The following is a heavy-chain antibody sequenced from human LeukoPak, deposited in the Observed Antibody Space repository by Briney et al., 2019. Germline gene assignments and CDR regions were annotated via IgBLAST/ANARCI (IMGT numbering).Heavy chain of an antibody. D-gene: IGHD3-3*01. J-gene: IGHJ4*02. CDR1: GGSISSYY. CDR3: ARDTDDFWSGYPYY. Sequence: SETLSLTCTVSGGSISSYYWSWIRQPPGKGLEWIGYIYYSGSTNYNPSLKSRVTISVDTSKNQFSLKLSSVTAADTAVYYCARDTDDFWSGYPYYWGQGTLVTVSS. V-gene: IGHV4-59*01. CDR2: IYYSGST.